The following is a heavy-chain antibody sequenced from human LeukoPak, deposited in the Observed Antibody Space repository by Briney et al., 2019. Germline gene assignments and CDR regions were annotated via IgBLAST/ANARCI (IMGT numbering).Heavy chain of an antibody. J-gene: IGHJ5*02. CDR2: TYYRSKWYN. D-gene: IGHD3-10*01. CDR3: ARDSHTMVRGVSDNWFDP. CDR1: GDSVSSNSAA. V-gene: IGHV6-1*01. Sequence: SQTLSLTCAISGDSVSSNSAAWNWIRQSPSRGLEWLGRTYYRSKWYNDYAVSVKSRITINPDTSKNQFSLQLNSVTPEDTAVYYCARDSHTMVRGVSDNWFDPWGQGTLVTVSS.